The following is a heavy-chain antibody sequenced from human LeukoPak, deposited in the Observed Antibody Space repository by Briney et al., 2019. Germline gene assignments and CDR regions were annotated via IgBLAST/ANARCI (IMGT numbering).Heavy chain of an antibody. CDR1: GFIFSSYA. CDR3: TKIWSFCAGACLDY. Sequence: GGSLRLSCAASGFIFSSYAMHWVRQTPGKGLEWVAFIQYDGSTTYYADSLKGRFTVSRDNSKNTLFLQMNSLRAGDTAVYYCTKIWSFCAGACLDYWGQGTLVTVSS. D-gene: IGHD2-21*01. CDR2: IQYDGSTT. V-gene: IGHV3-30*02. J-gene: IGHJ4*02.